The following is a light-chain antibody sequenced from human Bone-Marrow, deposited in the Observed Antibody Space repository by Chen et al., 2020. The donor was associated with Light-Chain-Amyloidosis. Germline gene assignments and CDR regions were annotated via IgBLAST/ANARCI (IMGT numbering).Light chain of an antibody. CDR1: QTISSNY. Sequence: EIVLTQSPGTLSLSPGEGVNLSCRASQTISSNYLTWYQQKFGQAPRLLIYGSSSRATGIPDRFTGSGSGTDFNLTINRLEHEDFAMYYCQQYGTSPLTFGGGTKVEIK. V-gene: IGKV3-20*01. CDR3: QQYGTSPLT. J-gene: IGKJ4*01. CDR2: GSS.